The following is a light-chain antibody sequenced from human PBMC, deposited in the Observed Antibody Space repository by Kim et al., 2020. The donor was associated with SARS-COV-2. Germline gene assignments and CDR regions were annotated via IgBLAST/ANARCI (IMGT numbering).Light chain of an antibody. J-gene: IGLJ3*02. CDR3: NSRDSIGTLRV. V-gene: IGLV3-19*01. CDR1: SRRNYS. Sequence: AMVKNVEITRQGDSRRNYSASWYPQRPGQAPILVISSYNRRPSGIPDRFAGTSSGTTSSLTITGAQAEDEADYFCNSRDSIGTLRVFGGGTQLTVL. CDR2: SYN.